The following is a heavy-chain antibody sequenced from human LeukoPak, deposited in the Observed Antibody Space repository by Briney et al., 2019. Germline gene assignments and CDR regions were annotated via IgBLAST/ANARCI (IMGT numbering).Heavy chain of an antibody. Sequence: SETLSLTCAVYGGSFSGYYWSWIRQPPGKGLEWIGEINHSGSTNYNPSLKSRVTISVDTSKNQFSLKLSSVTAADTAAYYCARLWLDLGGMDVWGQGTTVTVSS. CDR3: ARLWLDLGGMDV. CDR1: GGSFSGYY. V-gene: IGHV4-34*01. CDR2: INHSGST. J-gene: IGHJ6*02. D-gene: IGHD6-19*01.